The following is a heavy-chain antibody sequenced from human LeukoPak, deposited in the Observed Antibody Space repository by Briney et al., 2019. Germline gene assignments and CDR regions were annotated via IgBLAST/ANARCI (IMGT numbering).Heavy chain of an antibody. CDR1: GYTFTSYG. J-gene: IGHJ4*02. Sequence: ASVKVSCKASGYTFTSYGISWVRQAPGQGLEWMGGIIPIFGTANYAQKFQGRVTITADESTSTAYMELSSLRSEDTAVYYCAREERCSSTSCYILRWGQGTLVTVSS. CDR2: IIPIFGTA. CDR3: AREERCSSTSCYILR. D-gene: IGHD2-2*02. V-gene: IGHV1-69*13.